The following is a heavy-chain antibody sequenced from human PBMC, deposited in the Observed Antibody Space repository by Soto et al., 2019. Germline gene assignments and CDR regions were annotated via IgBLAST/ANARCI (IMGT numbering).Heavy chain of an antibody. CDR1: SLSDFN. CDR3: ARRPDAFDI. J-gene: IGHJ3*02. Sequence: SLSDFNITWFRQAPGKGLEWVSAIRGDGLSTYYAGSGKGRFTIPRDNSKTTLYLQMNRLRAEDTAVYYCARRPDAFDIWGRGTMVTVSS. CDR2: IRGDGLST. V-gene: IGHV3-23*01.